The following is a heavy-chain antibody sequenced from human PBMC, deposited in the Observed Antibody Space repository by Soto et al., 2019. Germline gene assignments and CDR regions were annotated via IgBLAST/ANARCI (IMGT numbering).Heavy chain of an antibody. Sequence: SVKVSCKASGFTFTSSAMQWVRQARGQRLEWIGWIVVGSGNTNYAQKFQERVTITRDMSTSTAYMELSSLRSEDTAVYYCAAIRGYSYGFPPYYYYYMDVWGKGTTVTVSS. CDR2: IVVGSGNT. CDR1: GFTFTSSA. D-gene: IGHD5-18*01. V-gene: IGHV1-58*02. CDR3: AAIRGYSYGFPPYYYYYMDV. J-gene: IGHJ6*03.